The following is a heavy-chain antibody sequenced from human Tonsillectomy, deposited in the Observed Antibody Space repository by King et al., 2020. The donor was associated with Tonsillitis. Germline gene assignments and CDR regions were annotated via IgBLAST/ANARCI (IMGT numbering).Heavy chain of an antibody. Sequence: VQLQESGPGLVKPSETLSLTCTVSGGSISSYYWSWIRPPPGKGLEWIGYIYYTGSTNYNSSLKSRVTISVDTSKKQFSLNLSSVTAADTAVYFCARGIPPHDYWGQGTLVTVSS. CDR1: GGSISSYY. J-gene: IGHJ4*02. CDR2: IYYTGST. V-gene: IGHV4-59*01. CDR3: ARGIPPHDY.